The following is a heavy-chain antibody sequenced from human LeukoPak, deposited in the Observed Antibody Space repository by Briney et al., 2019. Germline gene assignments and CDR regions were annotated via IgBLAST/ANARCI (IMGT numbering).Heavy chain of an antibody. CDR1: GGTFSSYA. CDR3: ARAAPYGGNEGVDY. J-gene: IGHJ4*02. V-gene: IGHV1-69*13. Sequence: GASVKVSCKASGGTFSSYAISWVRQAPGQGLEWMGGIIPIFGTANYAQKFQGRVTITADESTSTAYMELSSLRSEDTAVYYCARAAPYGGNEGVDYWGQGTLVTVSS. CDR2: IIPIFGTA. D-gene: IGHD4-23*01.